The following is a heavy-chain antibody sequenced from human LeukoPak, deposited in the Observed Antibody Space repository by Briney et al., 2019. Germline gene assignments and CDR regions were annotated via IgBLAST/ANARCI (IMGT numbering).Heavy chain of an antibody. CDR2: IYYSGST. D-gene: IGHD2-2*01. CDR3: ARHGGDIVVVPTTMTFDY. V-gene: IGHV4-39*01. CDR1: GGSISSSSYY. J-gene: IGHJ4*02. Sequence: SETLSLTCTVSGGSISSSSYYWGWIRQPPGKGLEWIGSIYYSGSTYYNPSLKSRVTISVDTSKNQFSLKLSSVTAADTAVYYCARHGGDIVVVPTTMTFDYWGQGTLVTVSS.